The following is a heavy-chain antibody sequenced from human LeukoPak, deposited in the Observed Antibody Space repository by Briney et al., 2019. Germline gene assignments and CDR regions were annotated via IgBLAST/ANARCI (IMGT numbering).Heavy chain of an antibody. CDR2: IYSGGST. Sequence: QPGGSLRLSCAASGFTFSSYGMHWVRQAPGKGLEWVSVIYSGGSTYYADSVKGRFTISRDNSKNTLYLQMNSLRAEDTAVYYCARDRTPNGMDVWGKGTTVTVSS. CDR1: GFTFSSYG. V-gene: IGHV3-53*01. CDR3: ARDRTPNGMDV. J-gene: IGHJ6*04.